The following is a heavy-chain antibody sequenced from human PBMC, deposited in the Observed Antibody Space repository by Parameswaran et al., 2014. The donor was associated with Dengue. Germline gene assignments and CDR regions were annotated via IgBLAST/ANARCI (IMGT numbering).Heavy chain of an antibody. CDR1: AISSA. Sequence: AISSARWIRQPPGKGLEWIGYIYYSGSTNYNPSLKSRVTISVDTSKNQFSLKLSSVTAADTAVYYCARHPDGYNPYYYYGMDVWGQGTTVTVSS. D-gene: IGHD5-24*01. V-gene: IGHV4-59*08. CDR3: ARHPDGYNPYYYYGMDV. CDR2: IYYSGST. J-gene: IGHJ6*02.